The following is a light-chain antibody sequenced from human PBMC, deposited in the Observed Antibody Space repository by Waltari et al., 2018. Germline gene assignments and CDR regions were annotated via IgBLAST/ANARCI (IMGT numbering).Light chain of an antibody. V-gene: IGKV4-1*01. J-gene: IGKJ1*01. CDR1: QIVLYNSIHKTY. Sequence: DIVMTQSPDSLAVSLGERANITCKSSQIVLYNSIHKTYVAWYQHKPGQSPKLLIYWASTRDSGVPDRFSGSGSGTDFTLTISSLQAEDVAVYYCQQYYTIPPTFGQGTKVEIK. CDR3: QQYYTIPPT. CDR2: WAS.